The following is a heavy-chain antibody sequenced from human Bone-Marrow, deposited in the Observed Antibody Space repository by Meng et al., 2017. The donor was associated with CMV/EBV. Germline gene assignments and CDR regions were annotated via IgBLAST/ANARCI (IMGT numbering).Heavy chain of an antibody. Sequence: SLKISCAASGFTFSSYAMSWVRQAPGKGLEWVSGISWNSGSIGYADSVKGRFTISRDNAKTSLYLQMNSLRAEDMALYYCAKDVAVAGPYYFDYWGQGTLVTVSS. V-gene: IGHV3-9*03. D-gene: IGHD6-19*01. CDR3: AKDVAVAGPYYFDY. CDR1: GFTFSSYA. J-gene: IGHJ4*02. CDR2: ISWNSGSI.